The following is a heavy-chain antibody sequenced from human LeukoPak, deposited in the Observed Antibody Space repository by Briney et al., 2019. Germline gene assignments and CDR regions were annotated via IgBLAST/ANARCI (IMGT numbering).Heavy chain of an antibody. CDR1: GYTFTGYC. D-gene: IGHD3-10*01. Sequence: ASVKVSCKASGYTFTGYCMHWVRQAPGQGLEWMGWINPNSGGTNYAQKFQGRVTMTRDTSISTAYMELSRLRSDDTAVYYCARDLRMVRELTPLWGQGTLVTVSS. V-gene: IGHV1-2*02. J-gene: IGHJ4*02. CDR2: INPNSGGT. CDR3: ARDLRMVRELTPL.